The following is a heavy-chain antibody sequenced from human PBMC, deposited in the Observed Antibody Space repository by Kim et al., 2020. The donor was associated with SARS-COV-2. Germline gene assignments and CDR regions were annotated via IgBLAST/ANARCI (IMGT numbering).Heavy chain of an antibody. J-gene: IGHJ2*01. CDR3: ANGGVEPYDILTGYPVAYFDL. D-gene: IGHD3-9*01. CDR1: GFTFSSYA. Sequence: GGSLRLSCAASGFTFSSYAMSWVRQAPGKGLEWVSAISGSGGSTYYADSVKGRFTISRDNSKNTLYLQMNSLRAEDTAVYYCANGGVEPYDILTGYPVAYFDLWGRGTLVTVSS. CDR2: ISGSGGST. V-gene: IGHV3-23*01.